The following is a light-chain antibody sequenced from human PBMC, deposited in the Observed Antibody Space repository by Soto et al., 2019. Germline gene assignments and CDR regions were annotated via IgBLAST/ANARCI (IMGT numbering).Light chain of an antibody. V-gene: IGKV3-11*01. CDR3: QHRTDWPPICT. J-gene: IGKJ2*02. Sequence: EIVLTQSPPTLALSPGERATLSCRASQSVATFLAWYQQRPGQAPRLLIYGASHRATGIPARFSGSGSGTDFTLTISSLEPEDFAVYFCQHRTDWPPICTFGQGTKVEIK. CDR1: QSVATF. CDR2: GAS.